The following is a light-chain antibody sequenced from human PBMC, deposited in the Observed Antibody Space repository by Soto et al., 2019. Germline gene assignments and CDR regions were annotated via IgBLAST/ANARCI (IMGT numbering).Light chain of an antibody. Sequence: IVLTQAPATLSVSPGGRSTLSCRASQSIGDTLAWYQQKHGQXPRXXIYGASSRVTGFPARFSGSGSGTDLTITISSLQSDDFEVYYCQQYDNWPWTFGQGTKVDIK. CDR3: QQYDNWPWT. CDR2: GAS. J-gene: IGKJ1*01. CDR1: QSIGDT. V-gene: IGKV3-15*01.